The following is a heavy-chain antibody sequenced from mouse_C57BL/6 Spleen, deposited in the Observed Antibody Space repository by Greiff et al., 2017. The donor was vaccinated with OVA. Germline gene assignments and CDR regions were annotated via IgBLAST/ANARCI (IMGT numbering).Heavy chain of an antibody. D-gene: IGHD1-1*01. Sequence: QVQLQQPGAELVMPGASVKLSCKASGYTFTSYWMHWVKQRPGQGLEWIGELDPSDSYTNYNQKFKGKSTLTVDKSSSTAYMQLSSLTSEDSAVYYCARSGAITTVEGAWFAYWGQGTLVTVSA. CDR2: LDPSDSYT. CDR3: ARSGAITTVEGAWFAY. CDR1: GYTFTSYW. V-gene: IGHV1-69*01. J-gene: IGHJ3*01.